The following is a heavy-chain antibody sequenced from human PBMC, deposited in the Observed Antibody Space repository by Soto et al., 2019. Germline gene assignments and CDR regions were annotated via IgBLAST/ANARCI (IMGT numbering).Heavy chain of an antibody. CDR2: IYYSGST. D-gene: IGHD6-13*01. J-gene: IGHJ4*02. V-gene: IGHV4-39*01. Sequence: SETLSLTCTVSGGSISSSSYYWGWIRQPPGKGLEWIGSIYYSGSTYYNPSLKSRVTISVDTSKNQFSLKLSSVTAADTAVYYCARQRGGGIAAAAPERFDYWGQGTLVTVSS. CDR3: ARQRGGGIAAAAPERFDY. CDR1: GGSISSSSYY.